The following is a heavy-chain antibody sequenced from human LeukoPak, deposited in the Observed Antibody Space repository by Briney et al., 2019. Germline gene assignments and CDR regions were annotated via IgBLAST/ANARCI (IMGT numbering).Heavy chain of an antibody. CDR1: GFTFSSYS. CDR3: ARDRGYCSSTSCYTSGYFDY. J-gene: IGHJ4*02. D-gene: IGHD2-2*02. CDR2: ISSSSSYI. Sequence: GGSLRLSCAASGFTFSSYSMNWVRQAPGKGLEWVSSISSSSSYIYYADSVKGRFTISRDNAKNSLYLQMNSLRAEDTAVYYCARDRGYCSSTSCYTSGYFDYWGQGTLVTVSS. V-gene: IGHV3-21*01.